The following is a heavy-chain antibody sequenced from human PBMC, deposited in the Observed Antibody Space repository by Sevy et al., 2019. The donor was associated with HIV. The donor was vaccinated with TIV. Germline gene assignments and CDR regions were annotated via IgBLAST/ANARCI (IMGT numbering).Heavy chain of an antibody. CDR3: ARVRGSSGWGDAFDI. CDR2: INPSGGST. V-gene: IGHV1-46*01. CDR1: GYTFTSYY. J-gene: IGHJ3*02. Sequence: ASVKVSCKASGYTFTSYYMHWVRQAPGQGLEWMGIINPSGGSTSYAQKFQGRVTMTRDTSTGTVYMELSSLRSEDTAVYYCARVRGSSGWGDAFDIWGQGTMVTVSS. D-gene: IGHD6-19*01.